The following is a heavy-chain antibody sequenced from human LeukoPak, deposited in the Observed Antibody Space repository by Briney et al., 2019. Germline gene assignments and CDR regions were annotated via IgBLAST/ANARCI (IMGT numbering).Heavy chain of an antibody. CDR3: ARRGHHLVNDY. V-gene: IGHV4-34*01. Sequence: SETLSLTCAVYGGSFSGYYWSWIRQPPGKGLEWIGEINHSGSTNYNPSLKSRVTISVDTSKNQFSLKLSSVTAADTAVYYCARRGHHLVNDYWGQGTLVTVSS. CDR1: GGSFSGYY. J-gene: IGHJ4*02. D-gene: IGHD3-10*01. CDR2: INHSGST.